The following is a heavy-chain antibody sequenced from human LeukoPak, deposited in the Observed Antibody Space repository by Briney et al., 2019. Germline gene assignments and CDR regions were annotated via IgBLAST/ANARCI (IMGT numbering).Heavy chain of an antibody. V-gene: IGHV4-59*01. CDR3: ARGFSGYYSFDY. Sequence: SETLSLTCTVSGGSISNYYWSWIRQPPGKGLEWIEYVYYSGSTNYNPSLKSRVTISVDTSENQFSLKLNSVTAADTAVYYCARGFSGYYSFDYWGQGTLVTVSS. D-gene: IGHD3-22*01. CDR1: GGSISNYY. CDR2: VYYSGST. J-gene: IGHJ4*02.